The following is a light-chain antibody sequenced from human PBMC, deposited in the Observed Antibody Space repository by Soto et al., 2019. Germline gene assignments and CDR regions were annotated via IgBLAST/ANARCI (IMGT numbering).Light chain of an antibody. V-gene: IGKV3-15*01. CDR2: GSS. J-gene: IGKJ4*01. CDR3: QQYNNWQLT. Sequence: ETVMTQSPATLSVSPGERATLSCRASQSVSRNLAWYQQRPGQAPRLLFYGSSTRATGIPARISGSGSGTEFTLTISSLQSEDFAVYYCQQYNNWQLTFGGGTKVDIK. CDR1: QSVSRN.